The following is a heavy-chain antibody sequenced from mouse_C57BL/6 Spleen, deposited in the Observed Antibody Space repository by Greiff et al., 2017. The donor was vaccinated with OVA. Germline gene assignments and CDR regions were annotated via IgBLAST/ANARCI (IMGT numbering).Heavy chain of an antibody. J-gene: IGHJ4*01. V-gene: IGHV1-61*01. CDR3: ARTGENAMDY. Sequence: QVQLQQPGAELVRPGSSVKLSCKASGYTFTSYWMDWVKQRPGQGLEWIGNIYPSDSETHYNQKFKDKATLTVDKSSSTAYMQLSSLTSEDSAVYYCARTGENAMDYWGQGTSVTVSS. CDR1: GYTFTSYW. CDR2: IYPSDSET.